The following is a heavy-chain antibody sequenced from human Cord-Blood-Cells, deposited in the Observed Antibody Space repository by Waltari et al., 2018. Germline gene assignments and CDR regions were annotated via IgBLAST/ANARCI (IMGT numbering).Heavy chain of an antibody. V-gene: IGHV4-39*01. J-gene: IGHJ5*02. CDR3: ARQVWYGSGSYYNWFDP. Sequence: QLLLQESGPGLVKPSETLSLTCTASGCSLSRSSSYWGWNRQPPRKGLEWIGSIYYSGSTYYNPSLKSRVTISVDTSKNQFSLKLSSVTAADTAVCYCARQVWYGSGSYYNWFDPWGQGTLVTVSS. CDR2: IYYSGST. D-gene: IGHD3-10*01. CDR1: GCSLSRSSSY.